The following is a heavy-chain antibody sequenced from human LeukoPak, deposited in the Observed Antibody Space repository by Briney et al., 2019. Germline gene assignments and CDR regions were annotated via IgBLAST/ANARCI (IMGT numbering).Heavy chain of an antibody. D-gene: IGHD2-21*02. CDR3: AKGDFRGYYYGMDV. CDR2: ISGSGGST. V-gene: IGHV3-23*01. J-gene: IGHJ6*02. Sequence: GGSLRLSCGASGFTFSSYAMSWVRQAPGKGLEWVSAISGSGGSTYYADSVKGRFTISRDNSKNTLYLQMNSLRAEDTAVYYCAKGDFRGYYYGMDVWGQGTTVTVSS. CDR1: GFTFSSYA.